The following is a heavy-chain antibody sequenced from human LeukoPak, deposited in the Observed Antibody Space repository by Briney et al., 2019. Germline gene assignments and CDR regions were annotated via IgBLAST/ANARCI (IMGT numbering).Heavy chain of an antibody. CDR3: VRSIDY. Sequence: GGSLRLSCEGSGFTFSDHWMSWVRQAPGKGLEWVANISPDGSATFYVDSVKGRFTISRDNVKNSLYLQMFSLRAEDTAVYYCVRSIDYWGQGTLVTVSS. CDR2: ISPDGSAT. J-gene: IGHJ4*02. CDR1: GFTFSDHW. V-gene: IGHV3-7*01.